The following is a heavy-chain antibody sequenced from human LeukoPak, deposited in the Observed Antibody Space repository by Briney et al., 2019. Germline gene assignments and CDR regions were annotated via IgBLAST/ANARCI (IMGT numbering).Heavy chain of an antibody. V-gene: IGHV4-34*01. J-gene: IGHJ4*02. D-gene: IGHD3-16*01. CDR3: ARGGGLKAFDY. CDR2: ISHRGST. Sequence: PSETLSLTCAVYGGSFSGYYWSWIRQPPGKGLEWIGEISHRGSTKYNPSLKSRVTMSVDTSKNQFSLKMNSVTAADTAVYYCARGGGLKAFDYWGQGTLVTVSS. CDR1: GGSFSGYY.